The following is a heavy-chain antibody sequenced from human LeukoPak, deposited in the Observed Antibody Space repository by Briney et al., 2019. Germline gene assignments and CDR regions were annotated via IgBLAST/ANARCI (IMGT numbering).Heavy chain of an antibody. Sequence: PSETLSLTCAVYGGSFSGYYWSWIRQPPGKGLERIGEINHSGSTNYNPSLKSRVTISVDTSKNQFSLKLSTVTAADTAVYYCALSSSWGEADYWGQGTLVTVSS. D-gene: IGHD6-13*01. J-gene: IGHJ4*02. V-gene: IGHV4-34*01. CDR1: GGSFSGYY. CDR3: ALSSSWGEADY. CDR2: INHSGST.